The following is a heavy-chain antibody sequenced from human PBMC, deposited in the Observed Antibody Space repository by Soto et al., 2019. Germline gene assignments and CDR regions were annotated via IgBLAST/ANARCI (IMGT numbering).Heavy chain of an antibody. CDR2: ISYDGSNK. J-gene: IGHJ6*03. CDR1: GFTFSSYG. V-gene: IGHV3-30*18. D-gene: IGHD1-20*01. CDR3: AKEPGYNWNSKADYYYYYMDV. Sequence: QVQLVESGGGVVQPGRSLRLSCAASGFTFSSYGMHWVRQAPGKGLEWVAVISYDGSNKYYADSVKGRFTISRDNSKNTLYLQMNSLRAEDTAVYYCAKEPGYNWNSKADYYYYYMDVWGKGTTVTVSS.